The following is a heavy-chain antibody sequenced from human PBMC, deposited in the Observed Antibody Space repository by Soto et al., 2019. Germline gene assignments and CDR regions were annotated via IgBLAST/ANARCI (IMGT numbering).Heavy chain of an antibody. CDR1: GFTFSRHW. CDR2: IKRDGSGK. J-gene: IGHJ5*01. D-gene: IGHD5-18*01. V-gene: IGHV3-7*01. CDR3: ARLAGDTTIYDS. Sequence: GGSLRLSCASSGFTFSRHWMSWLRQAPGKGLEWVASIKRDGSGKYYVDSVKGRFTISRDNAQNSLFLQMNSLRAEDTAVYYCARLAGDTTIYDSWGQGTLVTVSS.